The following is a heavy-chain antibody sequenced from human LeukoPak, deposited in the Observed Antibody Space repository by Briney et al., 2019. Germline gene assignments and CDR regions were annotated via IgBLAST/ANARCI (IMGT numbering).Heavy chain of an antibody. CDR2: IYSSGST. CDR1: GGSISGYY. V-gene: IGHV4-59*12. D-gene: IGHD4-11*01. J-gene: IGHJ3*02. CDR3: ASGYSSWYSAFDI. Sequence: SETLSLTCAVSGGSISGYYWTWIRQPPGKRLEWVGYIYSSGSTNYNPSLQSRLTMSVDTSKNHLSLNLSSVTAADAAVYYCASGYSSWYSAFDIWGQGTMVTVSS.